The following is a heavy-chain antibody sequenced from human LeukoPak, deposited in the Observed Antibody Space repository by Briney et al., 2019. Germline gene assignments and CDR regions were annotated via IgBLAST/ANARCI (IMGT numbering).Heavy chain of an antibody. V-gene: IGHV3-21*01. CDR2: ISSSSSYI. J-gene: IGHJ3*02. D-gene: IGHD3-9*01. CDR1: GFTFSSYA. CDR3: ARDLRRYYDILTGYSAPDAFDI. Sequence: PGGSLRLSCAASGFTFSSYAMSWVRQAPGKGLEWVSSISSSSSYIYYADSVKGRFTISRDNAKNSLYLQMNSLRAEDTAVYYCARDLRRYYDILTGYSAPDAFDIWGQGTMVTVSS.